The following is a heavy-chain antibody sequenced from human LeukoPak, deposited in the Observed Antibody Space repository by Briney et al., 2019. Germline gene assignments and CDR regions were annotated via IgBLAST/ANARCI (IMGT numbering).Heavy chain of an antibody. CDR1: GFTFSSYG. V-gene: IGHV3-30*18. D-gene: IGHD6-13*01. J-gene: IGHJ4*02. Sequence: GRSLRLSCAASGFTFSSYGMHWVRQAPGKGLEWVAVISYDGSNKYYADSVKGRFTISRDNSKNTLYLQMNSLRAEDTAVYYCAKGSSSGYFDYSDYWGQGTLVTVSS. CDR2: ISYDGSNK. CDR3: AKGSSSGYFDYSDY.